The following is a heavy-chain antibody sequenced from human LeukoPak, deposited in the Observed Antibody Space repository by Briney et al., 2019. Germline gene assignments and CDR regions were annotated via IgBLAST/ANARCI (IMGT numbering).Heavy chain of an antibody. CDR2: ISSTSSYI. Sequence: TGGSLRLSCAASGFTFSSYSMNWVRQAPGKGLEWVSSISSTSSYIYYADSVKGRFTISRDNAQNSLYPQMNSLRAEDTAVYYCARISRLYCSSTSCQIDYWGQGSLVTVSS. CDR3: ARISRLYCSSTSCQIDY. V-gene: IGHV3-21*01. CDR1: GFTFSSYS. D-gene: IGHD2-2*01. J-gene: IGHJ4*02.